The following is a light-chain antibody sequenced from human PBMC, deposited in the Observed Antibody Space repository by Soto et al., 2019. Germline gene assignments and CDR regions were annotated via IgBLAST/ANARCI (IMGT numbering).Light chain of an antibody. CDR1: QVISSW. Sequence: IQMTQSPSSVSASVGDSVTITCRACQVISSWLSWYQVKPGKAPKLLIYGASNREIGVPSRFSARESGTLLTLTINSLQPEDFAPYYCQQASSFPLTFGGGTTVEI. CDR3: QQASSFPLT. V-gene: IGKV1-12*01. J-gene: IGKJ4*01. CDR2: GAS.